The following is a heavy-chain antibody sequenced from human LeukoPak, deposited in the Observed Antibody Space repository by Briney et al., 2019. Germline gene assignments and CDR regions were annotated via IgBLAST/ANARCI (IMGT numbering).Heavy chain of an antibody. CDR3: ARDGDYGANWFDP. CDR2: INAGNGNT. Sequence: ASVTVSCKASGYTFTSYAMHWVRQAPGQRLEWMGWINAGNGNTKYSQKFQGRVTITRDTSASTAYMELSSLRSEDTAVYYCARDGDYGANWFDPWGQGTLVTVSS. J-gene: IGHJ5*02. D-gene: IGHD4-17*01. CDR1: GYTFTSYA. V-gene: IGHV1-3*01.